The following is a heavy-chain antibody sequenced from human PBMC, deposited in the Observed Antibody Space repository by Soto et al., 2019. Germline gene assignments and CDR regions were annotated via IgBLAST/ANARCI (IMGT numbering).Heavy chain of an antibody. Sequence: QVQLVQSGAEVKKPGASVKVSCKASGYTFTSYGISWVRQAPGQGLEWMGWISAYNGNTNYAQKLQGRVTMTTDTSTSTAYMELRSLRSDDTAVSYRAREGYCSGGSCYSNGSPRFDYWGQGTLVTVSS. CDR3: AREGYCSGGSCYSNGSPRFDY. V-gene: IGHV1-18*01. D-gene: IGHD2-15*01. CDR2: ISAYNGNT. J-gene: IGHJ4*02. CDR1: GYTFTSYG.